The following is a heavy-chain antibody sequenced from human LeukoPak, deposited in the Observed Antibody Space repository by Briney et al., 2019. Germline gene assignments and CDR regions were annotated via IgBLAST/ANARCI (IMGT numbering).Heavy chain of an antibody. CDR2: IWHDGSNK. CDR1: GFTFSNYG. Sequence: GGSLGLSCVSSGFTFSNYGMHWVRQAPGKGLEWVALIWHDGSNKYYADSVRGRVTISRDNSKNTLYLQMNSLTAEDTAVYFCAKDGDAYIEYYYYYMDVWGKGTTVTVSS. D-gene: IGHD5-24*01. CDR3: AKDGDAYIEYYYYYMDV. J-gene: IGHJ6*03. V-gene: IGHV3-33*06.